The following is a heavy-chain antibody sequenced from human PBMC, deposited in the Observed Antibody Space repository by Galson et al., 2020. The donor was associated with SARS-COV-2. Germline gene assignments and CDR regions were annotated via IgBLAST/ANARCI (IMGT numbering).Heavy chain of an antibody. CDR1: GYTFSGHY. CDR2: INPNSGDT. Sequence: ASVQVSCKASGYTFSGHYMHWVRLPPGQGLEWMVRINPNSGDTDVEQKFQGRVTMTTDTSLNTAYMELSRLTSDDTAVYYCTRGSNSSPFYHFDPWGQGTLVTVSA. V-gene: IGHV1-2*06. CDR3: TRGSNSSPFYHFDP. D-gene: IGHD3-10*01. J-gene: IGHJ5*02.